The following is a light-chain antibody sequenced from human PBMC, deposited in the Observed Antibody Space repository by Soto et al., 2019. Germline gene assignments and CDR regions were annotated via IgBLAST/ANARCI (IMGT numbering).Light chain of an antibody. V-gene: IGLV1-47*01. CDR2: TNN. Sequence: QSALTQPPSASGTPGQRVTIPCSGSSSNIGSNSVYWYQQLPKMAPKLLIYTNNQRPSGVPDRFSGSKSGISASLAISGLRSEDEADYYCATWDDILSGVVFGGGTKVTVL. J-gene: IGLJ3*02. CDR1: SSNIGSNS. CDR3: ATWDDILSGVV.